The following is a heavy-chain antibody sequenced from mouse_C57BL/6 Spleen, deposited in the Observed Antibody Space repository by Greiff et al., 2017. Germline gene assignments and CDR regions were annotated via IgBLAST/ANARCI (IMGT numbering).Heavy chain of an antibody. CDR1: GFTFSNYW. D-gene: IGHD2-5*01. Sequence: EVQLVESGGGLVQPGGSMKLSCVASGFTFSNYWMNWVRQSPEKGLEWVAQIRLKSDNYATHYAESVKGRFTISRDDSKSSVYLQMNNLRAEDTGSYYCTDVVYSNYFDYWGQGTTLTVSS. CDR3: TDVVYSNYFDY. V-gene: IGHV6-3*01. CDR2: IRLKSDNYAT. J-gene: IGHJ2*01.